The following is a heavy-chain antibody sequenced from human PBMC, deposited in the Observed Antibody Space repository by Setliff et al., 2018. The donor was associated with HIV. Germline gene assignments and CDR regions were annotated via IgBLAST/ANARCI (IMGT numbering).Heavy chain of an antibody. CDR3: ARDFTGSGWYGNYYYGMDV. CDR1: GGSISSYY. D-gene: IGHD6-19*01. Sequence: TLSLTCTVSGGSISSYYWSWIRQPPGKGLEWIGYIYYSGSTNYNPSLKSRVTISVDTSKNQFSLKLSSVTAADTAVYYCARDFTGSGWYGNYYYGMDVWGQGTTVTVSS. CDR2: IYYSGST. V-gene: IGHV4-59*01. J-gene: IGHJ6*02.